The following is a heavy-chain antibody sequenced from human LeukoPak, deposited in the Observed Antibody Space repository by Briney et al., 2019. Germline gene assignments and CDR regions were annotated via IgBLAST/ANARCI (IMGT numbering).Heavy chain of an antibody. CDR2: IWYDGSNK. D-gene: IGHD3-10*01. CDR1: GFTFSSYG. V-gene: IGHV3-33*01. CDR3: ARDGSGTYDKAHYYYGMDV. J-gene: IGHJ6*02. Sequence: PGGSLRLSCAASGFTFSSYGFHWVRQAPGKGLEWVAVIWYDGSNKYYADSVKGRFTISRDNSKNTLYLQMNSLRAEDTAAYYCARDGSGTYDKAHYYYGMDVWGQGTTVTVSS.